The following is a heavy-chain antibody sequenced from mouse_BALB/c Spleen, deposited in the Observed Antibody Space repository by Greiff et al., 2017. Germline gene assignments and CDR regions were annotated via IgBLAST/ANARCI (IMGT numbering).Heavy chain of an antibody. V-gene: IGHV5-9-3*01. D-gene: IGHD4-1*01. Sequence: EVKLVESGGGLVKPGGSLKLSCAASGFTFSSYAMSWVRQTPEKRLEWVATISSGGSYTYYPDSVKGRFTISRDNAKNTLYLQMSSLRSEDTAMYYCARDWDERSMDYWGQGTSVTVSS. CDR1: GFTFSSYA. CDR3: ARDWDERSMDY. CDR2: ISSGGSYT. J-gene: IGHJ4*01.